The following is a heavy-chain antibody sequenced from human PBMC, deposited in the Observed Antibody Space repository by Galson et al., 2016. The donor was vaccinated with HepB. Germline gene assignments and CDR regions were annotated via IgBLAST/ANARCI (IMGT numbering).Heavy chain of an antibody. D-gene: IGHD2-21*02. CDR1: GFTFSSYA. CDR2: ISASGVGT. V-gene: IGHV3-23*01. J-gene: IGHJ4*02. Sequence: SLRLSCAASGFTFSSYAMGWVRQAPGKGLEWVAAISASGVGTNYADSVTGRFTTSRDNSQNIMYLQMNSLRAEDTAIFYCAKRRGAGGDFEFWGPGTQVTVSS. CDR3: AKRRGAGGDFEF.